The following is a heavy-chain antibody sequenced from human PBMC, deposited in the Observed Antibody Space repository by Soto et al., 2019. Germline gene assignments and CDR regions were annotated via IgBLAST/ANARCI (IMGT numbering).Heavy chain of an antibody. CDR1: GYTFTSYD. V-gene: IGHV1-8*01. Sequence: QVQLVQSGAEVKKPGASVKVSCKASGYTFTSYDINWVRQATGQGLEWMGWMNPNSGNTGYAQKFQGRVTMTRNTSISTAYMELSSLRSEDTAVYYCARGGTVGGYDSLNYFDYWGQGTLVTVSS. CDR3: ARGGTVGGYDSLNYFDY. J-gene: IGHJ4*02. CDR2: MNPNSGNT. D-gene: IGHD5-12*01.